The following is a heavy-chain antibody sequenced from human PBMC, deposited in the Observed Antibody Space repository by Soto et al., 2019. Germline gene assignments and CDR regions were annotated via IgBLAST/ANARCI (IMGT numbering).Heavy chain of an antibody. CDR2: IDWDDDK. J-gene: IGHJ6*02. CDR3: ARIIGYGSGSYYNWDYYYGMDV. V-gene: IGHV2-70*01. D-gene: IGHD3-10*01. Sequence: SGPTLVNPTQTLTLTCTFSGFSLSTSGMCVSWIRQPPGKALEWLALIDWDDDKYYSTSLKTRLTISKDTSKNQVVLTMTNMDPVDTATYYCARIIGYGSGSYYNWDYYYGMDVWGQGTTVTVSS. CDR1: GFSLSTSGMC.